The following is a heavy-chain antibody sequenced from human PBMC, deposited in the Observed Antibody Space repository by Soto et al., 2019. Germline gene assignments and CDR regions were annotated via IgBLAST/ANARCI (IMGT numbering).Heavy chain of an antibody. J-gene: IGHJ3*02. CDR1: GYAFTRYD. D-gene: IGHD3-10*01. CDR3: ARAVNADAFDI. CDR2: MNPNSGNT. Sequence: ASVKVSCKASGYAFTRYDINWVRQATGQGLEWMGWMNPNSGNTGYAQKFQGRVTMTRDSSISTAYMEVSSLRFEDTAVYYCARAVNADAFDIWGQGTRVTASS. V-gene: IGHV1-8*01.